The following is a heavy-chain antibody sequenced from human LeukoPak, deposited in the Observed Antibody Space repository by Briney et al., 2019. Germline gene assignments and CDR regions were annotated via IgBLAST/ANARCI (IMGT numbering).Heavy chain of an antibody. CDR2: ISSSSSTI. Sequence: GGSLRLSCAASGFTFSSYSMNWVRQAPGKGLEWVSYISSSSSTIYYADSVKGRFTISRDNSKNTLYLQMNSLRAEDTALYYCAKDPGYSGYNYYYFDYWGQGTLVTVSS. CDR3: AKDPGYSGYNYYYFDY. V-gene: IGHV3-48*01. J-gene: IGHJ4*02. CDR1: GFTFSSYS. D-gene: IGHD5-12*01.